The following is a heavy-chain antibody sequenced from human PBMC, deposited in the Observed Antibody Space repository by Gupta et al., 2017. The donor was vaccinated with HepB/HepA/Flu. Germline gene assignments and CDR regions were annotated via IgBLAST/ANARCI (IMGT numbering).Heavy chain of an antibody. CDR1: GYTFPNLV. D-gene: IGHD5-12*01. CDR2: MSPNNGNT. V-gene: IGHV1-8*01. CDR3: ARGVDAGVDV. Sequence: QVQLVQSGAELKKPGAPGKVSCKASGYTFPNLVINWVRQAPGQGPEWMGWMSPNNGNTGYAQKFQDRVTMTRDTSISTAYMELSSLTAEDTAIYYCARGVDAGVDVWGQGTTVLVSS. J-gene: IGHJ6*02.